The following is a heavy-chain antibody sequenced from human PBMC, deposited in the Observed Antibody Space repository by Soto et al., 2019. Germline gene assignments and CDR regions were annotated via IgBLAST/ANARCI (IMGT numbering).Heavy chain of an antibody. Sequence: KTSETLSLTCTVSGGSISSYYWSWIRQPPGKGLEWIGYIYYSGSTNYNPSLKSRVTISVDTSKNQFSLKLSSVTAADTAVYYCARVTAYSSSSVWFDPWGQGTLVTVSS. V-gene: IGHV4-59*01. CDR1: GGSISSYY. J-gene: IGHJ5*02. D-gene: IGHD6-6*01. CDR3: ARVTAYSSSSVWFDP. CDR2: IYYSGST.